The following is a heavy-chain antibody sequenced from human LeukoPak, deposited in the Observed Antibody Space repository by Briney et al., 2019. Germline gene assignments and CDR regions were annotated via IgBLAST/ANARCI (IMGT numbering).Heavy chain of an antibody. Sequence: PGGSLRLSCAASGFTFSSYWMSWVRQAPGKGLEWVANIKQDGSEKYYVDSVKGRFAISRDNAKNSLYLQMNSLRAEDTAVYYCARGLLRYFGFFDYWGRGTLVTVSS. CDR1: GFTFSSYW. CDR3: ARGLLRYFGFFDY. D-gene: IGHD3-9*01. CDR2: IKQDGSEK. V-gene: IGHV3-7*01. J-gene: IGHJ4*02.